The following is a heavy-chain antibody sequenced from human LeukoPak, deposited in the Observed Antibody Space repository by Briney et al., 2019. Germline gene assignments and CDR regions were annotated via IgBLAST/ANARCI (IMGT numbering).Heavy chain of an antibody. D-gene: IGHD3-10*01. Sequence: PGGSLRLSCAASGFTFSDYYMSWIRQAPGKGLEWVSYISSSGSTIYYADSVKGRFTISRDNSKNTLYLQMNSLRAEDTAVYYCAKDWSLLWFGESPFDYWGQGTLVTVSS. CDR1: GFTFSDYY. CDR2: ISSSGSTI. V-gene: IGHV3-11*01. CDR3: AKDWSLLWFGESPFDY. J-gene: IGHJ4*02.